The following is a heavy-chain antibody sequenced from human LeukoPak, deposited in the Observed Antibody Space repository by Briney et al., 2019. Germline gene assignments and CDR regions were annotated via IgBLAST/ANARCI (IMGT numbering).Heavy chain of an antibody. V-gene: IGHV2-70*11. J-gene: IGHJ4*02. Sequence: SGPTLVNPTQTLTLTCTFSGFSLSTSGMCVSWIRQPPGKALEWLARIDWDDDKYYSTSLKTRLTISKDTSKNQVVLTMTNMDPVDTATYYCARMISSSSSPDYWGQGTLVTVSS. CDR1: GFSLSTSGMC. CDR2: IDWDDDK. D-gene: IGHD6-6*01. CDR3: ARMISSSSSPDY.